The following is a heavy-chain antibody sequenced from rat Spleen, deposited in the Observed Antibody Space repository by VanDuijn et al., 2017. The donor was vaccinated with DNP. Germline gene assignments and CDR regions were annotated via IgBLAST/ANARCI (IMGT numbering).Heavy chain of an antibody. CDR1: GFTFSNYG. CDR2: ITNSGGSI. J-gene: IGHJ4*01. D-gene: IGHD1-11*01. Sequence: EVQLVESGGGLVQPGRSLKLSCAASGFTFSNYGMAWVRQAPTKGLEWVASITNSGGSIYYRDSVKGRFTVSRNNAENALHLQMDSLRSEDTATYYCTRPRGSYGGYRVDAWGQGTSVSVSS. V-gene: IGHV5S13*01. CDR3: TRPRGSYGGYRVDA.